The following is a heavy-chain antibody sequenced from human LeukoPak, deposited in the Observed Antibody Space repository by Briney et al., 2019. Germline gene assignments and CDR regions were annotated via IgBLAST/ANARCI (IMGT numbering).Heavy chain of an antibody. Sequence: KSSGTLSLTCAVSGGSISSSNWWSWVRQPPGKGLEWIGEIYHSGSTNYNPSLKSRVTISVDKSKNQFSLKLSSVTAADTAVYYCARHLGYCSSTSCYLYYYYYYMDVWGKGTTVTVSS. D-gene: IGHD2-2*01. CDR1: GGSISSSNW. CDR3: ARHLGYCSSTSCYLYYYYYYMDV. CDR2: IYHSGST. J-gene: IGHJ6*03. V-gene: IGHV4-4*02.